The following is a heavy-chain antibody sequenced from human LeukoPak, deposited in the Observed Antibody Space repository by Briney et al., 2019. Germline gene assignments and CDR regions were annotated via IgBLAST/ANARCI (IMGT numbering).Heavy chain of an antibody. J-gene: IGHJ4*02. CDR1: GYSFTSYW. V-gene: IGHV5-10-1*01. CDR2: IDPSDSYT. D-gene: IGHD4-17*01. CDR3: ARGPVDGDYDFDY. Sequence: GESLRISCKGSGYSFTSYWISWVRQMPGKGLEWMGRIDPSDSYTNYSPSLQGHVTISADKSISTAYLQWSSLKASDTTMYYCARGPVDGDYDFDYWGQGTLVTVSS.